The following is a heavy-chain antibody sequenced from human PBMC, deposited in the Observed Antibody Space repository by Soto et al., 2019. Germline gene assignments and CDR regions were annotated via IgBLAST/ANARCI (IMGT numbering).Heavy chain of an antibody. CDR2: IYWDDDK. CDR1: GFSLSTTGVG. CDR3: ARRRRARISGLVSTGNDGFDI. Sequence: QITLKESGPTLVKPTQTLTLTCSFSGFSLSTTGVGVGWIRQPPGKALEWLALIYWDDDKRYSPSLKSRLTITKDTSKNQVILRMTNMDPVDTATYYCARRRRARISGLVSTGNDGFDIWGQGTMVTVSS. V-gene: IGHV2-5*02. D-gene: IGHD3-3*02. J-gene: IGHJ3*02.